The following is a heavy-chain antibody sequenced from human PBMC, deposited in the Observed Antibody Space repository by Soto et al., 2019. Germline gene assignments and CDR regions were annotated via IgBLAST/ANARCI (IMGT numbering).Heavy chain of an antibody. CDR1: GFTFSSYG. CDR3: ARDLAEKGRWSGWYSYYYYGMDV. D-gene: IGHD6-19*01. CDR2: IWYDGSNK. J-gene: IGHJ6*02. V-gene: IGHV3-33*01. Sequence: HPGGSLRLSCAASGFTFSSYGMHWVRQAPGKGLEWVAVIWYDGSNKYYADSVKGRFTISRDNSKNTLYLQMNSLRAEDTAVYYCARDLAEKGRWSGWYSYYYYGMDVWGQGTTVTVSS.